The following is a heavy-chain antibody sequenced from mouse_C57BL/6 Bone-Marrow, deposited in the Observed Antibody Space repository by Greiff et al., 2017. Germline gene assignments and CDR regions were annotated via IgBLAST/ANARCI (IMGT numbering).Heavy chain of an antibody. CDR1: GFSLTSYG. J-gene: IGHJ4*01. V-gene: IGHV2-5*01. Sequence: QVQLQQSGPGLVQPSQSLSITCTVSGFSLTSYGVHWVRQSPGNGLEWLGVIWRGGSTDYNAAFMSRLSITKDNSKSQVFFKMNSLQADDTAIYYCAKRSGGGYAMDYWGQGTSVTVSS. CDR3: AKRSGGGYAMDY. D-gene: IGHD1-1*02. CDR2: IWRGGST.